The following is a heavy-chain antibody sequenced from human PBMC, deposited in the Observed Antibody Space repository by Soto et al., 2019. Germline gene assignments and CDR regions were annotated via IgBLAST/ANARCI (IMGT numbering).Heavy chain of an antibody. CDR1: GFTFSSYA. D-gene: IGHD6-13*01. Sequence: PGGSLRLSCAASGFTFSSYAMHWVRQAPGKGLEWVAVISYDGSNKYYADSVKGRFTISRDNSKNTLYLQMNSLRAEDTAVYYCARSIAAQLFFAYWGQGTLVTVSS. V-gene: IGHV3-30-3*01. CDR2: ISYDGSNK. J-gene: IGHJ4*02. CDR3: ARSIAAQLFFAY.